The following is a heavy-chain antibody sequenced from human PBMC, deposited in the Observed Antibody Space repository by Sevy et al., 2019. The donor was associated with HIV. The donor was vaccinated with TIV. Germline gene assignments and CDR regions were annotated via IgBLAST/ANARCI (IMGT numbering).Heavy chain of an antibody. CDR1: GFTFSSYA. CDR2: ISSSGGST. V-gene: IGHV3-64D*06. D-gene: IGHD3-10*01. CDR3: VKSYGSGSYYSFGYYYYGMDV. J-gene: IGHJ6*02. Sequence: GGSLRLSCSASGFTFSSYAMHWVRQAPGKGLEYVSAISSSGGSTYYADSVKGRFTISRDNSKNTLYLQMSSLRAEDTAVYYCVKSYGSGSYYSFGYYYYGMDVWGQGTTVTVSS.